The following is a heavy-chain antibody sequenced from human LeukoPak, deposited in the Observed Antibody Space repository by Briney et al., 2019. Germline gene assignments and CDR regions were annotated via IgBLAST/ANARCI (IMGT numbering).Heavy chain of an antibody. Sequence: GGSLRLSCAASGFTFSSYWMHWVRQAPGKGLVWVSRINSDGSSTTYADSVKGRFTISRDNAKNTLSLQMNSLRAEDTGVYYCARAPSEIGGYYPEYFRHWGQGTLVTVSS. CDR3: ARAPSEIGGYYPEYFRH. CDR1: GFTFSSYW. J-gene: IGHJ1*01. D-gene: IGHD3-22*01. CDR2: INSDGSST. V-gene: IGHV3-74*03.